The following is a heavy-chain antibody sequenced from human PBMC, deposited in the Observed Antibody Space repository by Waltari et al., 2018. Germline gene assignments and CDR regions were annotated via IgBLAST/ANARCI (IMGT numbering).Heavy chain of an antibody. CDR1: GYTFSIYW. D-gene: IGHD1-26*01. V-gene: IGHV5-51*01. Sequence: EVQLVQSGAEVKKPGESLRISCKGSGYTFSIYWIAWVRQVPGKGLEWMCIICPGDADTRYTPSFQGQGTIAADNSFSTVYLEWSSLMASDTAIYYCARGRSGSYPDWGQGTLVTVSS. CDR3: ARGRSGSYPD. J-gene: IGHJ4*02. CDR2: ICPGDADT.